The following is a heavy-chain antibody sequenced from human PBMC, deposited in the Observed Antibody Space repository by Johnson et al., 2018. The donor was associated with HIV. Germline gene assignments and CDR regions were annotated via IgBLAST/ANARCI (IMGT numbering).Heavy chain of an antibody. V-gene: IGHV3-7*01. Sequence: VQLVESGGGLVQPGGSLRLSCAASGFTFSNYWMSWVRQAPGKGLEWVANIKQDGSEKYYVDSVKGRFTISRDNAKNSLYLQMNSLRAEDTAVYYCVRDNGDTIFGVVIREGAFDIWGQGTMVTVSS. CDR1: GFTFSNYW. D-gene: IGHD3-3*01. CDR3: VRDNGDTIFGVVIREGAFDI. J-gene: IGHJ3*02. CDR2: IKQDGSEK.